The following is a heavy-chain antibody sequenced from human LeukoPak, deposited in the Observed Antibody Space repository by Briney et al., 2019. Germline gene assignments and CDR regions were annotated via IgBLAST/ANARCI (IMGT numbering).Heavy chain of an antibody. J-gene: IGHJ6*02. CDR1: GFIFNNYA. CDR2: ISWNSGSI. CDR3: ARAYCSSGSCYSLARYPGALTGYYGMDV. Sequence: PGGSLRLSCAGSGFIFNNYAMHWVRQPPGKGLEWVSGISWNSGSIDYADSVKGRFTISRDNAKNSLYLQMNSLRAEDTAVYYCARAYCSSGSCYSLARYPGALTGYYGMDVWGQGTTVTVSS. V-gene: IGHV3-9*01. D-gene: IGHD2-15*01.